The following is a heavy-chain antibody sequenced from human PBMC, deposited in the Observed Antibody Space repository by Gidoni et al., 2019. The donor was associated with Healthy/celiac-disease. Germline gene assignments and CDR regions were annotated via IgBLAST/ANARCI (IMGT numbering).Heavy chain of an antibody. CDR2: MNPNSNT. J-gene: IGHJ4*02. Sequence: QVQLVQSGAEVKKPGASVKVSCKASGYTFTSYDINWVRQATGQGLEWLGWMNPNSNTGYAQKFQGRVTMTRNTSISTAYMELSSLRSEDTAVYYCARGSYYDYVWGSYRYNCFDYWGQGTLVTVSS. D-gene: IGHD3-16*02. V-gene: IGHV1-8*01. CDR1: GYTFTSYD. CDR3: ARGSYYDYVWGSYRYNCFDY.